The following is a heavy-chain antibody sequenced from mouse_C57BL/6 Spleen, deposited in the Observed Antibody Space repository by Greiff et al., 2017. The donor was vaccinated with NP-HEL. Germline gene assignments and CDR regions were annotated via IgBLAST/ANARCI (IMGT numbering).Heavy chain of an antibody. V-gene: IGHV3-6*01. CDR3: ARGGGYYSNLYYAMDY. Sequence: EVQLQESGPGLVKPSQSLSLTCSVTGYSITSGYYWNWIRQFPGNKLEWMGYISYDGSNNYNPSLKNRISITRDTSKNQFFLKLNSVTTEDTATYYCARGGGYYSNLYYAMDYWGQGTSVTVSS. CDR1: GYSITSGYY. J-gene: IGHJ4*01. CDR2: ISYDGSN. D-gene: IGHD2-5*01.